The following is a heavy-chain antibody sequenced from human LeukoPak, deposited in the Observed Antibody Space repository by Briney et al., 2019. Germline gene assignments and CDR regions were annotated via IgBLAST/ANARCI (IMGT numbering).Heavy chain of an antibody. CDR2: INPSGGST. D-gene: IGHD4-23*01. CDR3: ARDNSVEDTAWWFDP. CDR1: GYTFTSYY. Sequence: ASVKVSCKASGYTFTSYYMHWVRQAPGQGLEWMGVINPSGGSTSYAQKFQGRVNTTRDMSTSTDYMELSSLRSEDTAVYYCARDNSVEDTAWWFDPWGQGTLVSVSS. J-gene: IGHJ5*02. V-gene: IGHV1-46*01.